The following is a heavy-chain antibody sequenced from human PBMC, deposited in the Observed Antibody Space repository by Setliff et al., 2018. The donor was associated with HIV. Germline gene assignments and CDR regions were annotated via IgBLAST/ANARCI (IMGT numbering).Heavy chain of an antibody. V-gene: IGHV3-30*02. CDR1: GFTFSRFA. J-gene: IGHJ3*01. CDR2: IWYDGSNK. D-gene: IGHD7-27*01. CDR3: AKIPHTGDSAFDV. Sequence: GGSLRLSCAASGFTFSRFAMYWVRQAPGKGLEWVAVIWYDGSNKYYGDSVKGRFTISRDNSKNTLYLQMDSLRVEDTAVYYCAKIPHTGDSAFDVWGQGTMVTVSS.